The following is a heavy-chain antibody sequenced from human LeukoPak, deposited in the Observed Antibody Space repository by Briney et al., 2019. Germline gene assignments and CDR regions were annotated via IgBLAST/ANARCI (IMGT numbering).Heavy chain of an antibody. D-gene: IGHD6-13*01. J-gene: IGHJ4*02. Sequence: ASVKVSCKASGYTFTSYYMHWVRQAPGQGLEWMGIINPSGGSTSYAQKFQGRVTMTRDTSTSTVYMELSSLRSEDTAVYYCARGNLAAAGIEFGNSIDFDYWGQGTLVTVSS. V-gene: IGHV1-46*01. CDR2: INPSGGST. CDR1: GYTFTSYY. CDR3: ARGNLAAAGIEFGNSIDFDY.